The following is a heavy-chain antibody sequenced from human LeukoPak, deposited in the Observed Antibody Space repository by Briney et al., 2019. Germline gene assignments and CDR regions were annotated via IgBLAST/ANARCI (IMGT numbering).Heavy chain of an antibody. CDR1: GGSISSGSYY. Sequence: SETLSLTCTVSGGSISSGSYYWSWIRQPAGKGLEWIGRIYTSGSTNYNPSLKSRVTISVDASKNQFSLKLSSVTAADTAVYYCARLGTTMVRGAYNWFDPWGQGTLVTVSS. CDR3: ARLGTTMVRGAYNWFDP. J-gene: IGHJ5*02. CDR2: IYTSGST. V-gene: IGHV4-61*02. D-gene: IGHD3-10*01.